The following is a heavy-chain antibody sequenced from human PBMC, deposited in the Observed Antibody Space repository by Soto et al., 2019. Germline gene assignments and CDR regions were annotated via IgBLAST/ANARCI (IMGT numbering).Heavy chain of an antibody. D-gene: IGHD6-13*01. V-gene: IGHV3-21*01. Sequence: GGSLRISCAACGFTVSTYNMNWVRQAPGKGLEWVSSISISSSYIYYADSMKGRFTISRDNAKNSLYLQMNSLRAEDTAVYYCARSYSSSSVKYYDYWGQGTLVTVSS. CDR1: GFTVSTYN. J-gene: IGHJ4*02. CDR2: ISISSSYI. CDR3: ARSYSSSSVKYYDY.